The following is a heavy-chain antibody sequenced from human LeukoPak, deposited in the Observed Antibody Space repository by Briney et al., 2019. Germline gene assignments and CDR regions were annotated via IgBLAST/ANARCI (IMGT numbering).Heavy chain of an antibody. J-gene: IGHJ4*02. Sequence: PSETLSLTCTVSGGSISSGGYYWSWIRQHPGKGLEWIGYIYYSGSTDYNPSLKSRVIISAGTSKNQFSLKLSSVTAADTAVYYCARGTIFGEVVAGGGLDYWGQGTLVIVSS. CDR3: ARGTIFGEVVAGGGLDY. CDR1: GGSISSGGYY. CDR2: IYYSGST. D-gene: IGHD3-3*01. V-gene: IGHV4-31*03.